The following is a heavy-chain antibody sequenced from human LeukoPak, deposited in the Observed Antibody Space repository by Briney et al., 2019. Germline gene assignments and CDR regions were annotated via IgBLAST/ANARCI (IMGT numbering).Heavy chain of an antibody. Sequence: GSSVKVSSKASGGTFSSYAISWVRQPPGQGLAWTVGIIPIFGTANYAQKFQGRVTITADESTSSAYMELISLRSEDTAVYYCASCGTSCYPSPYFDLWGRGTLVTVSS. D-gene: IGHD2-2*01. J-gene: IGHJ2*01. CDR3: ASCGTSCYPSPYFDL. V-gene: IGHV1-69*01. CDR1: GGTFSSYA. CDR2: IIPIFGTA.